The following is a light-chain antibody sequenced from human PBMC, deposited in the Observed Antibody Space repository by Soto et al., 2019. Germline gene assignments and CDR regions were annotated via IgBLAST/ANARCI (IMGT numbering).Light chain of an antibody. CDR1: QTISNNY. CDR2: AAS. Sequence: EIVLTQSPGTLSLSPGEGATLSCRASQTISNNYLAWYQHKPGQAPRLLIYAASTRATGIPDRFSGSGSGADFTLTVNRLEPEDFAVSYCQQYGTSPRTFGQGTKVEI. CDR3: QQYGTSPRT. J-gene: IGKJ1*01. V-gene: IGKV3-20*01.